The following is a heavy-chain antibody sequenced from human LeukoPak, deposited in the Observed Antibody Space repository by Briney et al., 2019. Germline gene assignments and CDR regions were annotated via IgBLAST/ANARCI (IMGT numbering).Heavy chain of an antibody. CDR3: AKRGVVIRVFLVGFHKEAYYFDS. D-gene: IGHD3-10*01. V-gene: IGHV3-23*01. J-gene: IGHJ4*02. Sequence: GGSLRLSCAVSGITLSDYGMSWVRQAPGKGLEWVAGLSGSGGGTNYADSVQGRFTISRDNPKNTLYLQMNSLRAEDTAVYFCAKRGVVIRVFLVGFHKEAYYFDSWGQGALVAVSS. CDR2: LSGSGGGT. CDR1: GITLSDYG.